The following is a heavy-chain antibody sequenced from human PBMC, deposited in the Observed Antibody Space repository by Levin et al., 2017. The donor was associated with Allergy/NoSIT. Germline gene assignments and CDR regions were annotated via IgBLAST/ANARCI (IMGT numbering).Heavy chain of an antibody. CDR2: IWYDG. CDR3: ARDAYGMDV. J-gene: IGHJ6*04. V-gene: IGHV3-33*01. CDR1: GFTFSSYG. Sequence: GGSLRLSCAASGFTFSSYGMHWVRQAPGKGLEWVAGIWYDGYYADSVKGRFPISRDNSKNTLYLQMTSLRVEDTAVYYCARDAYGMDVWGEGTTVTVSS.